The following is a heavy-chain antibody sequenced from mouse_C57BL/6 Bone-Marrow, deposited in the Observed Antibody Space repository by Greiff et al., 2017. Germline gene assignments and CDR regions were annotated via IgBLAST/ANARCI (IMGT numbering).Heavy chain of an antibody. D-gene: IGHD1-1*01. J-gene: IGHJ2*01. CDR3: ARRCYGSGGYFDY. V-gene: IGHV5-6*02. CDR1: GFTFSSYG. CDR2: ISSGGSYT. Sequence: EVKLVESGGDLVKPGGSLKLSCAASGFTFSSYGMSWVRQTPDKRLEWVATISSGGSYTYYPDSVKGRFTIPRDNAKDTLYLQMSSLKSEDTAMYYCARRCYGSGGYFDYWGQGTTLTVSS.